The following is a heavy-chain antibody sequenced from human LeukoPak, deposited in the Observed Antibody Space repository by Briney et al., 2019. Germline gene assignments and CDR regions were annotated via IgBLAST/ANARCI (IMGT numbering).Heavy chain of an antibody. CDR3: ARQDGNGWYYFDY. V-gene: IGHV5-51*01. D-gene: IGHD6-19*01. J-gene: IGHJ4*02. CDR2: IYPVNSDA. Sequence: GESLQISCKGSGYSFTYYWIGWVRQVPGKGLEWMGIIYPVNSDARYSPSFQGQVTISVDKSINTAYLQWSSLTASDTAMYYCARQDGNGWYYFDYWGQGTLVTVSS. CDR1: GYSFTYYW.